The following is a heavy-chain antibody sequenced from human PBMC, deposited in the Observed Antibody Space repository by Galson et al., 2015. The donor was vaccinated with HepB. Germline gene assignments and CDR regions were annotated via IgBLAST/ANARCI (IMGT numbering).Heavy chain of an antibody. V-gene: IGHV1-2*06. CDR3: ARTSGTTGYFDY. CDR1: GYTFTDYY. CDR2: INPNRGGT. J-gene: IGHJ4*02. D-gene: IGHD4-17*01. Sequence: SVKVSCKASGYTFTDYYIHWVRQAPGQGPEWMGRINPNRGGTNYAQKFQGRVTMTRDTSIRTVFMELSRLGSDDTAVYYCARTSGTTGYFDYWGQGTLVTVSS.